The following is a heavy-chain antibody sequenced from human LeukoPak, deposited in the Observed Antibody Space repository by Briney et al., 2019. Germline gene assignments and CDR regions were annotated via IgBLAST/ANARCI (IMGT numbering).Heavy chain of an antibody. Sequence: SETLSLTCTASGGSISSYYWSWIRQPAGKGLEWIGRIYTSGSTNYNPSLKSRVTISVDTSKNQFSLKLSSVTAADTAVYYCARGHIYYGSGSWFDYWGQGTLVTVSS. CDR2: IYTSGST. J-gene: IGHJ4*02. V-gene: IGHV4-4*07. CDR1: GGSISSYY. CDR3: ARGHIYYGSGSWFDY. D-gene: IGHD3-10*01.